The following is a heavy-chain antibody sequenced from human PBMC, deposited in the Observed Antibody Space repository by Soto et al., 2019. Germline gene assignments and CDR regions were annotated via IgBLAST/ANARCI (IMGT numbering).Heavy chain of an antibody. CDR3: ARQKRAKDYDFWSGYGIDAFDI. CDR1: GFTVSSNY. D-gene: IGHD3-3*01. V-gene: IGHV3-66*04. J-gene: IGHJ3*02. CDR2: IYSGGST. Sequence: PGGSLRLSCAASGFTVSSNYMSWVRQAPGKGLEWVSVIYSGGSTYYADSVKGRFTISRDNSKNTLYLQMNSLRAEDTAVYYCARQKRAKDYDFWSGYGIDAFDIWGQGTMVTVSS.